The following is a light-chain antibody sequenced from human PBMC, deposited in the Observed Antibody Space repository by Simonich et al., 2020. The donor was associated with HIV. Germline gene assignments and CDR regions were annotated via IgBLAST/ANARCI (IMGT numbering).Light chain of an antibody. Sequence: DIQMTQSPSSLSASVGDRVTITCRASQGISIWLAWYQQRPGKAPKSLIYAASSLQSGVPSRFSGSGSGTDYTLTISSLQPEDFASYYCQQYYSTRTFGQGTKVEIK. J-gene: IGKJ1*01. CDR3: QQYYSTRT. CDR2: AAS. V-gene: IGKV1D-16*01. CDR1: QGISIW.